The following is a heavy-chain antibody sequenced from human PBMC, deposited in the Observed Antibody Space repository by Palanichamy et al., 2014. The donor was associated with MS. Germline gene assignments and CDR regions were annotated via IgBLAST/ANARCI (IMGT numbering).Heavy chain of an antibody. CDR2: IKYDGSQI. D-gene: IGHD1-14*01. V-gene: IGHV3-7*03. CDR1: GFNFSGYW. CDR3: ARGKTTGY. J-gene: IGHJ4*02. Sequence: EVQLVESRGNLVQSGGSLRLSCEASGFNFSGYWMNWVRQAPGKGLEWVANIKYDGSQIYYVDSVKGRFTISRDNANNSLFLQMNSLGPDDTAVYFCARGKTTGYWGQGTLVTVSS.